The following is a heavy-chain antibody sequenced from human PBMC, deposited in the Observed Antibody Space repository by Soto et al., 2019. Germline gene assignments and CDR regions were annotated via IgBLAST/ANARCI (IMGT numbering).Heavy chain of an antibody. V-gene: IGHV1-8*01. CDR3: ARGIGETYGDLGGVDH. J-gene: IGHJ4*02. CDR1: GYTFPSYD. Sequence: QVQLVQSGAEVKKPGASVKVSCKASGYTFPSYDINWVRQATGQGLEWMGWVNPNSGNAGYAQKFQGRVSMTWNTSISTAYMELSSLRSEDTAAYYCARGIGETYGDLGGVDHWGQGTLVTVSS. CDR2: VNPNSGNA. D-gene: IGHD4-17*01.